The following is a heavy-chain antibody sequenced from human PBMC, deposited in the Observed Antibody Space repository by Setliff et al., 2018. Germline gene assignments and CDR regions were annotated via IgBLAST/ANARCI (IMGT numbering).Heavy chain of an antibody. V-gene: IGHV4-39*01. J-gene: IGHJ4*02. Sequence: SETLSLTCTVSGGSVGNSYYYWNWIRQPPGKGLEWIGRIHYSGTTYYNASLKSRVTMSVDTSKNQFSLNLSSVTAADTAVYYCARTGTYRYFDYWGQGALVTVSS. CDR2: IHYSGTT. D-gene: IGHD1-26*01. CDR3: ARTGTYRYFDY. CDR1: GGSVGNSYYY.